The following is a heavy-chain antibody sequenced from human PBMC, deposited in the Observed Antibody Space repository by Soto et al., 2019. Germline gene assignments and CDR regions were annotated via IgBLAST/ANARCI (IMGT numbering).Heavy chain of an antibody. CDR1: GGSFSGYY. CDR2: INHSGST. J-gene: IGHJ6*02. Sequence: SETLSLTCAVYGGSFSGYYWSWIRQPPGKGLEWIGEINHSGSTSYNPSLKSRVTISVDTSKNQFSLKLSSVTAADTAVYYCARGATTVEHYYYYGMDVWGQGTTVTVSS. D-gene: IGHD4-17*01. CDR3: ARGATTVEHYYYYGMDV. V-gene: IGHV4-34*01.